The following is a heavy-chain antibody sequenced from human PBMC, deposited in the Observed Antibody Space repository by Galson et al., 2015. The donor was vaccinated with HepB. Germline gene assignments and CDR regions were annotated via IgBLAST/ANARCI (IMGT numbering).Heavy chain of an antibody. CDR3: AREPKPHHFGFGAYYGDAFDI. CDR2: IWFDGTYK. CDR1: GFTFSSYD. D-gene: IGHD3-22*01. Sequence: SLRLSCAASGFTFSSYDMHWVRQTPGKGLEWVAVIWFDGTYKYYADSVKGRFTISRDNSRNTLFLQMSSLRAEDTAMYYCAREPKPHHFGFGAYYGDAFDIWGRGTMLTVSS. V-gene: IGHV3-33*01. J-gene: IGHJ3*02.